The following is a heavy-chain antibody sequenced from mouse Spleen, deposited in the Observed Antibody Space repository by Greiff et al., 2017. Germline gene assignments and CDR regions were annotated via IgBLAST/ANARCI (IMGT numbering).Heavy chain of an antibody. J-gene: IGHJ1*01. V-gene: IGHV1-82*01. Sequence: QVQLQQSGPELVKPGASVKISCKASGYAFSSSWMNWVKQRPGKGLEWIGRIYPGDGDTNYNGKFKGKATLTADKSSSTAYMQLSSLTYEDSAVYYCARSYHWYFDVWGAGTTVTVSS. CDR1: GYAFSSSW. CDR3: ARSYHWYFDV. CDR2: IYPGDGDT.